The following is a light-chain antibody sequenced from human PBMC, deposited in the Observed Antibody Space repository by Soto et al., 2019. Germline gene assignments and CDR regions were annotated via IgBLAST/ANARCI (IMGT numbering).Light chain of an antibody. Sequence: QSALTQPPSASGSPGQSVTISCTGSSSDVGGYEYVSWYQQHPGKAPKLMIYEVSNRPSGVSNRFSGSQSGNTASLTISGLHAEDEANYYCSSYTTSNTPLYVFGTGTKLTVL. CDR2: EVS. CDR1: SSDVGGYEY. J-gene: IGLJ1*01. V-gene: IGLV2-14*01. CDR3: SSYTTSNTPLYV.